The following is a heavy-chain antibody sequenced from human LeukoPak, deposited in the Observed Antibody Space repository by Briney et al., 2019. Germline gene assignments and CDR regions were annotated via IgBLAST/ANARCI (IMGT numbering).Heavy chain of an antibody. V-gene: IGHV3-48*01. Sequence: GGSLRLSCAASGFSFSDHAMNRVRQAPGKGLEWISYISGSSTTVYYTDSVKGRFTISRDNAKNSLFLQMNGLRAEDTALYYCVRQFASWGQGTLVTVSS. CDR1: GFSFSDHA. CDR2: ISGSSTTV. CDR3: VRQFAS. J-gene: IGHJ4*02.